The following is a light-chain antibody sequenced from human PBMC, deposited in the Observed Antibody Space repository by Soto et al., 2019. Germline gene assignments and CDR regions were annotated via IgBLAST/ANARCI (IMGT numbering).Light chain of an antibody. CDR3: MQGALWPWT. CDR1: QILLHSDGNTY. V-gene: IGKV2-30*02. CDR2: KVS. Sequence: DVVMTQSPLALPVTLGQPASISCRSSQILLHSDGNTYLNWFQQRPGQSPSRLIYKVSNRDSVVTDRFRGSVSCTDFTPKITSVEAEDGGVYYCMQGALWPWTFGQRTKVEIK. J-gene: IGKJ1*01.